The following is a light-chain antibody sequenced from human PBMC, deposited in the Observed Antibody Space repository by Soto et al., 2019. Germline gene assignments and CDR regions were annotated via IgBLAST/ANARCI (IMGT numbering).Light chain of an antibody. V-gene: IGKV1-12*01. CDR2: TIS. CDR3: QQGRLFPWT. Sequence: DIQMTQSPSSVSASVGDRVTITCRASQDLNRWLAWYQQKPGRAPKLLISTISTLQNGVPSRFSGSGSGTDFSLTISSLQPEDIATYDGQQGRLFPWTFGQGTKVESK. CDR1: QDLNRW. J-gene: IGKJ1*01.